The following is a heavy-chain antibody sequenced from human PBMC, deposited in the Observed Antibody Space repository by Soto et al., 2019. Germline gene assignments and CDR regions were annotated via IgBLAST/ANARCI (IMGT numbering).Heavy chain of an antibody. J-gene: IGHJ3*02. D-gene: IGHD3-10*01. CDR2: IYYSGST. V-gene: IGHV4-30-4*01. Sequence: QVQLQESGPGLVKPSQTLSLTCTVSGGSISSGDYYWSWIRQPPGKGLEWIGYIYYSGSTYYNPCLKSRVTISGDTSKNQFSLKLSSVTAADTAVYYCARDLVRGVDAFDIWGQGTMVTVSS. CDR3: ARDLVRGVDAFDI. CDR1: GGSISSGDYY.